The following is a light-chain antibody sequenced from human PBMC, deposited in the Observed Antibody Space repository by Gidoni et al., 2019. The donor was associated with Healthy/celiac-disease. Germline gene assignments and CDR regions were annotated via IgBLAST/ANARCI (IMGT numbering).Light chain of an antibody. Sequence: DIQMIQSPSSLSASVGDRVTITCQSNQDISNYLKWYQQKPGKAPKLLIYDASNLGTVVPARFSGSGSGTDFTITISSLHPEDIATYYCQQYNNLLTFGGGTKVEIK. CDR3: QQYNNLLT. CDR2: DAS. J-gene: IGKJ4*02. CDR1: QDISNY. V-gene: IGKV1-33*01.